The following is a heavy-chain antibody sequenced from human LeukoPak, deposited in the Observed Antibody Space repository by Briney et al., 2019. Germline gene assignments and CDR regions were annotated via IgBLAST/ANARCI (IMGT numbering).Heavy chain of an antibody. CDR1: GFTFSSYS. CDR3: ARTHTSGNGFDI. J-gene: IGHJ3*02. V-gene: IGHV3-21*01. CDR2: ISSSSSYI. Sequence: GGSLRLSCAASGFTFSSYSMNWVRQAPGKGLEWVSSISSSSSYIYYAESVKGRFTISRDNAKNSLYLQMNSLRAEDTAVYYCARTHTSGNGFDIWGQGTMVTVSS.